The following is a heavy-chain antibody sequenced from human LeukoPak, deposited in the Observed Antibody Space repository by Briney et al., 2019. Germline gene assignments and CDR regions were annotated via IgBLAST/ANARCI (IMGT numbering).Heavy chain of an antibody. CDR2: IAHDGTT. D-gene: IGHD1-26*01. CDR3: TREDRPYCPFAY. CDR1: GGSLDITNS. J-gene: IGHJ4*02. Sequence: SETLSLTCGVSGGSLDITNSWSSVRQAPGKGVEWIGEIAHDGTTNYNPSLRSRVAMSFDSANNQFSLSLTSVTAADTAVYYCTREDRPYCPFAYWGQGVLVTVSS. V-gene: IGHV4-4*02.